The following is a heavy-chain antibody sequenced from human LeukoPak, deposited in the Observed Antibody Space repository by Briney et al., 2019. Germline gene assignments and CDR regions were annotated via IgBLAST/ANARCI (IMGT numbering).Heavy chain of an antibody. J-gene: IGHJ4*02. V-gene: IGHV3-23*01. CDR3: ANLVISGYCSSTSCSTPADY. D-gene: IGHD2-2*01. CDR1: GFTFSSYA. Sequence: PGGALRLSCAASGFTFSSYAMSWVRQASGKGLEWVSAISGSGGSTYYADSVKGRFTISRDNSKNTLYLQMNSLRAEDTAVYYCANLVISGYCSSTSCSTPADYWGQGTLVTVSS. CDR2: ISGSGGST.